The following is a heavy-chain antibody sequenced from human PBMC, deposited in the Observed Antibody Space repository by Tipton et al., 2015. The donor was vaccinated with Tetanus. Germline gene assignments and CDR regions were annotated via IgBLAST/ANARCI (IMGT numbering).Heavy chain of an antibody. CDR2: ISAYNGNT. J-gene: IGHJ5*02. CDR1: GYTFTSYG. D-gene: IGHD3-10*01. Sequence: QVQLVQSGAEVKKPGASVKVSCKASGYTFTSYGISWVRQAPGQGLEWMGWISAYNGNTNYAQKLQGRVTMTTDTSTSTAYMELRSRRSDDTAVYYCARARLWFGDPSGANWFDPWGQGTLVTVSS. CDR3: ARARLWFGDPSGANWFDP. V-gene: IGHV1-18*04.